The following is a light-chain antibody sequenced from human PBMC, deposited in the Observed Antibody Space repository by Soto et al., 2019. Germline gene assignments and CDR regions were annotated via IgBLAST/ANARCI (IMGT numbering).Light chain of an antibody. CDR3: SSYTSSSTRV. V-gene: IGLV2-14*01. CDR2: DVS. Sequence: QSALTQPASVSGSPGQSITISCTGTSSDVGDYNYVSWYQQHPGKAPKLMIYDVSNRPSGVSNRFSGSKSGNTASLTIDGLQDEDEDDYYCSSYTSSSTRVFGGGTKVTVL. CDR1: SSDVGDYNY. J-gene: IGLJ2*01.